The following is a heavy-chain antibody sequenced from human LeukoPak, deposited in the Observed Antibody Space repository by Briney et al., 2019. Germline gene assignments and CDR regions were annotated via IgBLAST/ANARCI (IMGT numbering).Heavy chain of an antibody. J-gene: IGHJ4*02. Sequence: GGSLRLSCAASGFTFSSYAMHWVRQAPGKGLEWVAVISYDGSNKYYADSVKGRFTISRDNSKNTLYLQMNSLRAEDTAVYYCARDYCGSTSCYPPDYWGQGTLVTVSS. D-gene: IGHD2-2*01. CDR2: ISYDGSNK. CDR1: GFTFSSYA. V-gene: IGHV3-30-3*01. CDR3: ARDYCGSTSCYPPDY.